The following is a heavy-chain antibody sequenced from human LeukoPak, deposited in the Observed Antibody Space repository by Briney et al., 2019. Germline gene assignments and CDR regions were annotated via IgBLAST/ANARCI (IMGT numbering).Heavy chain of an antibody. V-gene: IGHV3-23*01. CDR2: IGGSGGST. J-gene: IGHJ3*02. CDR1: GFTFSTCA. D-gene: IGHD2-8*01. Sequence: GGSLRLSCGASGFTFSTCAMSWVRQGPLKGLEWVSAIGGSGGSTDYADSVKGRFIISRDNSKNAVYLQMNSLRAEDSAVYYCARAREGCTNYAFDIWGQGTMVTVSS. CDR3: ARAREGCTNYAFDI.